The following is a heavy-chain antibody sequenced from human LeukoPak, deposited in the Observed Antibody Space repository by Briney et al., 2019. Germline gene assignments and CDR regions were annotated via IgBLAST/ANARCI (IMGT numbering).Heavy chain of an antibody. V-gene: IGHV1-69*05. D-gene: IGHD3-10*01. CDR3: ARPQRYGSGSRALDY. J-gene: IGHJ4*02. Sequence: SVKVSCKASGGTFSSYATSWVRQAPGQGLEWMGGIIPIFGTANYAQKFQGRVTITTDESTSTAYMELSSLRSEDTAVYYCARPQRYGSGSRALDYWGQGTLVTVSS. CDR2: IIPIFGTA. CDR1: GGTFSSYA.